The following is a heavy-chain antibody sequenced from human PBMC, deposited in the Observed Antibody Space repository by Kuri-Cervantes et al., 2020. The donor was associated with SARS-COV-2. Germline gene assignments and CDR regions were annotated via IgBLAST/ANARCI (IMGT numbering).Heavy chain of an antibody. CDR3: AHSGKDIVGATPADY. CDR2: IFSNDEK. J-gene: IGHJ4*02. V-gene: IGHV2-26*01. CDR1: GFSLSNARMG. Sequence: SGPTLVKPTETLTLTCTVSGFSLSNARMGVSWIRQPPGKALEWLAHIFSNDEKSYSTSLKSRLTISKDTSKSQVVLTMTNMDPVDTATYYCAHSGKDIVGATPADYWGQGTLVTVSS. D-gene: IGHD1-26*01.